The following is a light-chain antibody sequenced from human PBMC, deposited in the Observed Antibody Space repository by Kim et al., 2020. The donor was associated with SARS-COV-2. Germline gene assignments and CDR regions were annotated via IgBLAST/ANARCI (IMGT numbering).Light chain of an antibody. CDR3: QQYSHWPPYT. Sequence: VCPGERVTLSRRASQSVDTNLAWYQQKPGQAPRLLIYGASTRATDIPARCSGSGSGTEFTLIVSSLQSEDFAVYYCQQYSHWPPYTFGQGTKLEIK. J-gene: IGKJ2*01. CDR1: QSVDTN. V-gene: IGKV3-15*01. CDR2: GAS.